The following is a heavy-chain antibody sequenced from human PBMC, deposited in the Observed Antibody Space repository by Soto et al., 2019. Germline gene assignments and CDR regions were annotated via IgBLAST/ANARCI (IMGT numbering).Heavy chain of an antibody. Sequence: GGSLRLSCAASGFTFSSYAMSWVRQAPGKGLEWVSAISGSGGSTYYADSVKGRFTISRDNSKNTLYLQMNSLRAEDTAVYYCAKDIETVGSGSYYNVEVRNEESVGFDYWGQGTLVTVSS. CDR1: GFTFSSYA. CDR2: ISGSGGST. D-gene: IGHD3-10*01. V-gene: IGHV3-23*01. CDR3: AKDIETVGSGSYYNVEVRNEESVGFDY. J-gene: IGHJ4*02.